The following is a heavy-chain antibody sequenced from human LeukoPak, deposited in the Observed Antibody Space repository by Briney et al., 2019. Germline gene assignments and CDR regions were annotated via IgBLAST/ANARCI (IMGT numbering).Heavy chain of an antibody. CDR2: IYSGGGT. CDR1: GFSLSYYS. J-gene: IGHJ4*02. V-gene: IGHV3-66*02. CDR3: ARYDLYSSGWYEGGK. D-gene: IGHD6-19*01. Sequence: PGGSLRLSCAASGFSLSYYSMKWVRQVPGKGLEWVSIIYSGGGTYYADSVKGRFTISRDNSKNTLYLQMNSLRAEDTAVYYCARYDLYSSGWYEGGKWGQGTLVTVSS.